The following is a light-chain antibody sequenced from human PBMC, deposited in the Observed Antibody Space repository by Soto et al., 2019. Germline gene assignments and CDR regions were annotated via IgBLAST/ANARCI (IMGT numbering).Light chain of an antibody. CDR1: QSIINN. CDR3: KQYNNWPRAT. J-gene: IGKJ4*01. V-gene: IGKV3-15*01. Sequence: ETVMTQSPATLSVSPGERATLSCRASQSIINNLAWYQQKPGQAPRLIMFRTSTRATGVPARFSGSGSGTEFNMTISSLQSEDFEVYSCKQYNNWPRATFGGGTKVEIK. CDR2: RTS.